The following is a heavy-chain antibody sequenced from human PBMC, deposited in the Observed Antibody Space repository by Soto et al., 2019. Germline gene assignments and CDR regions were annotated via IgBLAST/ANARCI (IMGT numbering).Heavy chain of an antibody. CDR2: IIPIFGTA. D-gene: IGHD3-22*01. J-gene: IGHJ6*02. Sequence: GASVKVSCKASGGTFSSYAISCVRQAPGQGLEWMGGIIPIFGTANYAQKFQGRVTITADKSTSTAYMELSSLRSEDTAVYYCARTYYYDSSGYYSPIGYYYGMDVWGQGTTVTVSS. CDR1: GGTFSSYA. CDR3: ARTYYYDSSGYYSPIGYYYGMDV. V-gene: IGHV1-69*06.